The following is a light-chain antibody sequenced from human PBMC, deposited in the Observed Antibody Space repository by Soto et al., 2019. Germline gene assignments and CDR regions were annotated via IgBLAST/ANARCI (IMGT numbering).Light chain of an antibody. V-gene: IGLV1-47*01. CDR3: AAWDDSLSVVV. J-gene: IGLJ2*01. Sequence: QAVVTQPPSASGTPGQRVTISCSGSSSNIGSNYVYWYQQLPGTAPKLLIYRNNQRPSGVPDRFSGSKSDTSASLAISGLRSEDEADYYCAAWDDSLSVVVFGGGTKLTVL. CDR1: SSNIGSNY. CDR2: RNN.